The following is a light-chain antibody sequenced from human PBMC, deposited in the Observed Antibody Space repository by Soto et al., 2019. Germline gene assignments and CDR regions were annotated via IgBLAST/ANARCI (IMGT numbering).Light chain of an antibody. CDR1: GSDVGGYDY. CDR2: EVT. CDR3: SSYTSSSTYV. Sequence: QSVLAQPASVSGSPGQSITISCTGTGSDVGGYDYVSWYQHHPGKAPKVMIYEVTNRPPGVSNRFSGSKSRNTASLTISGLLAEDEADYYCSSYTSSSTYVFGTGTKVTVL. J-gene: IGLJ1*01. V-gene: IGLV2-14*01.